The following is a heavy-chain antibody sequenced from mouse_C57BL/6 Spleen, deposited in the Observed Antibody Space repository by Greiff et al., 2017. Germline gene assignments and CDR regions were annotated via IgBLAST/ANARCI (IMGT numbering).Heavy chain of an antibody. Sequence: EVKLMESEGGLVQPGSSMKLSCTASGFTFSDYYMAWVRQVPEKGLEWVANINYDGSSTYYLDSLKSRFIISRDNAKNILYLQMSSLKSEDTATYYCARYYGYGFDYWGQGTTLTVSS. CDR1: GFTFSDYY. D-gene: IGHD2-2*01. CDR3: ARYYGYGFDY. J-gene: IGHJ2*01. CDR2: INYDGSST. V-gene: IGHV5-16*01.